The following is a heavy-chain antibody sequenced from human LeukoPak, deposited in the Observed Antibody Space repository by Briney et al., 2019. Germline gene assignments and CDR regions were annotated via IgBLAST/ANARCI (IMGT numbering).Heavy chain of an antibody. J-gene: IGHJ6*02. D-gene: IGHD5-18*01. CDR2: IIGSGGNA. V-gene: IGHV3-23*01. CDR3: AKTSDSYTYYYGMDV. CDR1: GFTFNNYA. Sequence: AGGSLRLSCAAFGFTFNNYAMSWVRQAPGKGLEWVSAIIGSGGNAYYADSVKGRFTVSRDNSKNTLYLQMNSLRDEDTAVYYCAKTSDSYTYYYGMDVWGQGTTVTVSS.